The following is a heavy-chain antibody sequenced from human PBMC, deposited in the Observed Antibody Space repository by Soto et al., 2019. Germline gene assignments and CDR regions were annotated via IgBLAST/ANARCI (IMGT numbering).Heavy chain of an antibody. V-gene: IGHV3-11*01. CDR3: ARDSWEAAGTRGWFDP. CDR1: GFTFSDYY. Sequence: SCAASGFTFSDYYMSWIRQAQGKGLEWVSYISSSGSTIYYADSVKGRFTISRDNAKNPLYLQMNSLRAEDTAVYYCARDSWEAAGTRGWFDPWGQGTLGTVSS. J-gene: IGHJ5*02. D-gene: IGHD6-13*01. CDR2: ISSSGSTI.